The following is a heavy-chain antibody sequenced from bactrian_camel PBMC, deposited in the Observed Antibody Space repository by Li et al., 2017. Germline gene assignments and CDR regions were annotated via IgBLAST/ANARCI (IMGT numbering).Heavy chain of an antibody. J-gene: IGHJ4*01. CDR1: GFTFSTYW. V-gene: IGHV3S1*01. CDR3: VRDISNCDSSFHD. CDR2: INHSGGTT. Sequence: HVQLVESGGGLVQPGGSLRLSCVVSGFTFSTYWMYWVRQAPGKGLEWVSTINHSGGTTYYPDSVKGRFTISRDNAKNTVYLQMNSLKPEDTAVYYCVRDISNCDSSFHDWGQGTQVTVS.